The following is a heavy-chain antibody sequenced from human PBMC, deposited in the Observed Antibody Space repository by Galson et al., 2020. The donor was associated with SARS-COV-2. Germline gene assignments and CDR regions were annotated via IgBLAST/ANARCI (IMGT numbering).Heavy chain of an antibody. CDR2: IEYNGAVT. Sequence: GESLKISCAGSGFTFRDYDFSWVRQAPGQGLEWVSQIEYNGAVTKYLDSVKGRFTVSRDNSNNIVYLQMDNLRPGDTAVYFCAKHKIRAYDYWGQGILVTVSS. J-gene: IGHJ4*02. CDR1: GFTFRDYD. D-gene: IGHD3-10*01. V-gene: IGHV3-23*01. CDR3: AKHKIRAYDY.